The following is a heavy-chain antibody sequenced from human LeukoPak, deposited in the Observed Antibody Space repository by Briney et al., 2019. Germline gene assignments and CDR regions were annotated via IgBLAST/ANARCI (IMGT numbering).Heavy chain of an antibody. CDR2: IKSKTDGGTT. J-gene: IGHJ4*02. CDR1: GFTFSDHY. CDR3: TTDTAMVTRVDY. D-gene: IGHD5-18*01. Sequence: GGSLRLSCAASGFTFSDHYMDWVRQAPGKGLEWVGRIKSKTDGGTTDYAAPVKGRFTISRDDSKNTLYLQMNSLKTEDTAVYYCTTDTAMVTRVDYWGQGTLVTVSS. V-gene: IGHV3-15*01.